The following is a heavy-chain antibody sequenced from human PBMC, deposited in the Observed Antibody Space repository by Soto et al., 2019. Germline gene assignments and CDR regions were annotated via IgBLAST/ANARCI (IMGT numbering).Heavy chain of an antibody. Sequence: SETLSLTCTVSGGSISSSSYYWGWIRQPPGKGLEWIGSIYYSGSTYYNPSLKSRVTISVDTSKNQFSLKLSSVTAADTAVYYCARGIAAAGKYYWGQGTLVTVS. D-gene: IGHD6-13*01. CDR3: ARGIAAAGKYY. V-gene: IGHV4-39*01. CDR2: IYYSGST. J-gene: IGHJ4*02. CDR1: GGSISSSSYY.